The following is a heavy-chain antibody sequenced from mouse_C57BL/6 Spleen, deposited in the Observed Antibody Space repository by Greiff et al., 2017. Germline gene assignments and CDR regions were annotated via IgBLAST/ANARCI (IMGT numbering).Heavy chain of an antibody. V-gene: IGHV1-55*01. D-gene: IGHD4-1*01. CDR1: GYTFTSYW. CDR2: IYPGSGST. J-gene: IGHJ2*01. CDR3: ARNWDATVLTGTRGLGY. Sequence: QVQLQQPGAELVKPGASVKMSCKASGYTFTSYWITWVKQRPGQGLEWIGDIYPGSGSTNYNEKFKSKATLTVDTSSSTAYMQLSSLTSEDSAVYYCARNWDATVLTGTRGLGYWGQGTTLTVSS.